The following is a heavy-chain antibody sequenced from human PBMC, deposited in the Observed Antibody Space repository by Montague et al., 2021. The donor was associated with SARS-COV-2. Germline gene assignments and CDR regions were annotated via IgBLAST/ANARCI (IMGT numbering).Heavy chain of an antibody. CDR1: GGSMSDYY. CDR3: ARLTQLGYCSSASCSPALYFDY. D-gene: IGHD2-15*01. J-gene: IGHJ4*02. CDR2: FSRSGGS. V-gene: IGHV4-59*12. Sequence: SETLSLTCTVSGGSMSDYYWTWIRQPPGKGPEWLGYFSRSGGSNYSPSLRGRVTISLVTSRSQFSLQLSSVTAADTALYYCARLTQLGYCSSASCSPALYFDYWGQGFLVSVSS.